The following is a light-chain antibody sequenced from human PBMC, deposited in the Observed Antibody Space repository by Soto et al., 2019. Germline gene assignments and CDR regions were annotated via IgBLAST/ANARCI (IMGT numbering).Light chain of an antibody. CDR1: QSISSE. CDR2: GAS. V-gene: IGKV3-15*01. J-gene: IGKJ2*01. Sequence: EIVMTQSQATLSVSPGERATLSCRASQSISSELSWYQQKPGQPPRLLIYGASTRATGVPARFTGSGSGTEFALTISVLQAEDFAVYYCQQCYNSPFTFCHGTRLEI. CDR3: QQCYNSPFT.